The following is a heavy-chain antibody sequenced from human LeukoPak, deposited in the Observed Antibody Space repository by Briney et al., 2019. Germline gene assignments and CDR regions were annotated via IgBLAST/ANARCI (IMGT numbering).Heavy chain of an antibody. D-gene: IGHD2-2*01. CDR2: IYPGDSDT. V-gene: IGHV5-51*01. Sequence: GESLKISCKGSGYSFTSYWIGWVRQMPGKGLEWMGIIYPGDSDTRYSPSFQGQVTISADKSISTAYLQWSSLKASDTAMYYCARLLGPDVVVPAATLRWFDPWGQGTLVTVSS. J-gene: IGHJ5*02. CDR3: ARLLGPDVVVPAATLRWFDP. CDR1: GYSFTSYW.